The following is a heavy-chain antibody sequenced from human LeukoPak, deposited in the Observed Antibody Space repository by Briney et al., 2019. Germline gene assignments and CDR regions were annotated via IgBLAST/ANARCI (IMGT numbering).Heavy chain of an antibody. D-gene: IGHD6-13*01. CDR2: IYPGDSDI. Sequence: GESLKISCKSSGYSFTNYLIAWVRQMPGKGLEWMGIIYPGDSDIRYSPSFQGQVTISADKSISTAYLQWSSLKASDTAIYYCARRRGYTSSWYDYWGQGTLVTVSS. J-gene: IGHJ4*02. V-gene: IGHV5-51*01. CDR1: GYSFTNYL. CDR3: ARRRGYTSSWYDY.